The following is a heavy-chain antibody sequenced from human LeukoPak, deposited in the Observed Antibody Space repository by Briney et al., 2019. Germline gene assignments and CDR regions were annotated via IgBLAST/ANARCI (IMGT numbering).Heavy chain of an antibody. CDR3: AKENYGDNYYFDY. Sequence: GVSLRLSCAASGFTVSSDYMSWVRQAPGKGLEWVAVIWYDGSNKYYADSVKGRFTISRDNSKNTLYLQMNSLRAEDTAVYYCAKENYGDNYYFDYWGQGTLVTVSS. V-gene: IGHV3-33*06. J-gene: IGHJ4*02. CDR1: GFTVSSDY. D-gene: IGHD4-17*01. CDR2: IWYDGSNK.